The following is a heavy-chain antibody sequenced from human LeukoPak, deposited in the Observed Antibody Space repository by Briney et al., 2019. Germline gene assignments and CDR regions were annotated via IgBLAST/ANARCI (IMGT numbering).Heavy chain of an antibody. D-gene: IGHD1-1*01. CDR1: GFTFSIYS. Sequence: GGSLRLSCAAPGFTFSIYSTNWVRQAPGKGLEWVSYISDSSSTICYTDSVKGRFTISRDNAKSSLYLQMNRLRADDTAVYYCAKDPVRNWDYWGQGPLVTVSS. CDR2: ISDSSSTI. CDR3: AKDPVRNWDY. J-gene: IGHJ4*02. V-gene: IGHV3-48*01.